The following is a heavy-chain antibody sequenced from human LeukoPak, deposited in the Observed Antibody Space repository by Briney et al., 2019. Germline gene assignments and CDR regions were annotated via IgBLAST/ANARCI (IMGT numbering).Heavy chain of an antibody. Sequence: SGTLSLTCAVSGGSISSSNWWSWVRQPPGKGLEWIGEIYHSGSTNYNPSLKSRVTISVDKSKNQFSLKLSSVTAADTAVYYCAREVGSSSGFGFYNWLDPWGQGTLVTVSS. CDR3: AREVGSSSGFGFYNWLDP. CDR1: GGSISSSNW. V-gene: IGHV4-4*02. CDR2: IYHSGST. J-gene: IGHJ5*02. D-gene: IGHD6-6*01.